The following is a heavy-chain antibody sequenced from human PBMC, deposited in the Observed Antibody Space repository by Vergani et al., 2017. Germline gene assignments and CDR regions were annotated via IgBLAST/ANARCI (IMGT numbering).Heavy chain of an antibody. CDR2: FDPEDGET. D-gene: IGHD2-2*02. Sequence: QVQLVQSGAEVKKPGASVKVSCKVSGYTLTELSMHWVRQAPGKGLEWMGGFDPEDGETIYAQKFQGRVTMTEDTYTDTAYMELSSLRSEDTAVYYCATLGYCSSTSCYTNSSSWYAGYYYYYMDVWGKGTTVTVSS. V-gene: IGHV1-24*01. CDR1: GYTLTELS. J-gene: IGHJ6*03. CDR3: ATLGYCSSTSCYTNSSSWYAGYYYYYMDV.